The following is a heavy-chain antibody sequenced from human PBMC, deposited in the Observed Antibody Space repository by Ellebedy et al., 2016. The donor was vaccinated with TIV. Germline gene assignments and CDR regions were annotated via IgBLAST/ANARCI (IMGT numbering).Heavy chain of an antibody. V-gene: IGHV1-18*04. CDR3: ASVPSAGADF. J-gene: IGHJ4*02. CDR2: LDARVGST. Sequence: ASVKVSCKTSGYTFTNYGLSWVRQAPGRGLEWMGVLDARVGSTTYKQSLQGRITMTRDTSTRTVYMELSSLRSDDTAVYYCASVPSAGADFWGQGTLVTVSS. D-gene: IGHD4-17*01. CDR1: GYTFTNYG.